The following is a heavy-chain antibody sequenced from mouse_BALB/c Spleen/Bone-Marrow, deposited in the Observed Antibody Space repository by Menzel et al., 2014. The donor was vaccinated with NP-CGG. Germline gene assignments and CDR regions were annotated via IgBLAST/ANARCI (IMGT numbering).Heavy chain of an antibody. CDR3: ARDINYDIYWYFDV. V-gene: IGHV7-3*02. CDR1: GFTFTDYY. J-gene: IGHJ1*01. Sequence: EVKLEESGGGLVQPGGSLRLSCATSGFTFTDYYMSWVRQPPGKALEWLGFIRNKAKGYTSENSASVKGRFTISRDNSQSILYLQMNTLRAGDSATYYCARDINYDIYWYFDVWGAGTTVTVSS. CDR2: IRNKAKGYTS. D-gene: IGHD2-4*01.